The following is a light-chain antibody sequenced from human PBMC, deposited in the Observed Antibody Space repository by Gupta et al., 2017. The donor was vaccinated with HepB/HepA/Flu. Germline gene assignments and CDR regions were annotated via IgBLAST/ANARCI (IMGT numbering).Light chain of an antibody. CDR3: QHDNNWPLT. CDR2: GAS. CDR1: QSVSSN. J-gene: IGKJ4*01. V-gene: IGKV3-15*01. Sequence: EIVMTQSPATLSVSSGERATLSCRASQSVSSNLAWYQQKPGQAPRLLIYGASTRATGLPARFSGSGSGTEFTLTISSPQSEDFAVYYCQHDNNWPLTFGGGTKVEIK.